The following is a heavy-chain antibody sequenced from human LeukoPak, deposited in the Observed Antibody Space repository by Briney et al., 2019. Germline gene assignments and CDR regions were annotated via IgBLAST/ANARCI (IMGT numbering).Heavy chain of an antibody. CDR1: GHTFTGYY. V-gene: IGHV1-2*02. D-gene: IGHD2-15*01. CDR2: INPNNGGA. J-gene: IGHJ4*02. Sequence: GASVKVSCKASGHTFTGYYMHWVRQAPGHGLEWMGWINPNNGGANYAQNFQGRGNMTRDTAISTAYMELSRLRSDDTAVYYCARERCSGGSCLPLFAYWGQGTLVTVSS. CDR3: ARERCSGGSCLPLFAY.